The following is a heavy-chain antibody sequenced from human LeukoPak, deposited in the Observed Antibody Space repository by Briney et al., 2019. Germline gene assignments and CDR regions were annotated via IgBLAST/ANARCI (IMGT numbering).Heavy chain of an antibody. V-gene: IGHV3-7*03. CDR2: IKEDGSEK. CDR3: ARRALRYCSSTSCPAQYYGVDV. CDR1: GFIFSSYW. Sequence: AGSLRLSCAASGFIFSSYWMSWVRQAPGKGLEWVANIKEDGSEKYYVDSVKGRFIISRDNDKNSLYLQTNSLRAEDTAVYYCARRALRYCSSTSCPAQYYGVDVWGKGTTVTVSS. D-gene: IGHD2-2*01. J-gene: IGHJ6*04.